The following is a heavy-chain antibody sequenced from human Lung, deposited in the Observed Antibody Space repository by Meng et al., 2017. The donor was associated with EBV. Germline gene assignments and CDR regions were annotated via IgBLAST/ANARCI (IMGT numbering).Heavy chain of an antibody. V-gene: IGHV3-21*01. CDR1: GFTFSSYS. CDR3: ARAFSTSWQQLVRSPTDY. J-gene: IGHJ4*02. D-gene: IGHD6-13*01. Sequence: EVQLVESGGXLVKPGXSLRLSXAXSGFTFSSYSMNWVRQAPGKGLEWVSSISSSSSYIYYADSVKGRFTISRDNAKNSLYLQMNSLGAEDTAVYYCARAFSTSWQQLVRSPTDYWGQGTLVTVSS. CDR2: ISSSSSYI.